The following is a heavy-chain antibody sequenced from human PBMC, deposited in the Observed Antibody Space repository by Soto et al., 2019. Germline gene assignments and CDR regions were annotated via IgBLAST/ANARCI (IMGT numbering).Heavy chain of an antibody. CDR1: GGSISPFY. Sequence: PAETLSLTCTVSGGSISPFYWSWVAQPPGKGLEWIGYLYYSCNTHYNPSLKSRVTISVDASKNQVSLRRTSVTAADTAVYYCARVGGVAARTFDYWGQGTVDTVSS. V-gene: IGHV4-59*01. D-gene: IGHD2-15*01. J-gene: IGHJ4*02. CDR3: ARVGGVAARTFDY. CDR2: LYYSCNT.